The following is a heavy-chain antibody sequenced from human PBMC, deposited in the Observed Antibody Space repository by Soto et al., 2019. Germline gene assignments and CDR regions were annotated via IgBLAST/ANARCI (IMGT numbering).Heavy chain of an antibody. Sequence: EASVKVSCKASGYTFTSYDINWVRQATGQGLEWMGWMNPNSGNTGYAQKFQGRVTMTRNTSISTAYMELSSLRSEDTAVYYCARGLPMVRGAPRGYWYHYMDVWGKGTTVTVSS. D-gene: IGHD3-10*01. J-gene: IGHJ6*03. CDR3: ARGLPMVRGAPRGYWYHYMDV. V-gene: IGHV1-8*01. CDR1: GYTFTSYD. CDR2: MNPNSGNT.